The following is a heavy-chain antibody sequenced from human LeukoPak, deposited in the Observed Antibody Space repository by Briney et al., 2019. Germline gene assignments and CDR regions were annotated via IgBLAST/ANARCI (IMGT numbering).Heavy chain of an antibody. Sequence: ASVKVSCKASGYTFTSYGISWVRQAPGQGLEWMGWISPYNGNTNYAQKFQARVTMTTDTSTSTAYMELSSLRSEDTAVYYCARAPDIVVVPAAIGYYYGMDVWGQGTTVTVSS. CDR2: ISPYNGNT. J-gene: IGHJ6*02. CDR3: ARAPDIVVVPAAIGYYYGMDV. D-gene: IGHD2-2*01. V-gene: IGHV1-18*01. CDR1: GYTFTSYG.